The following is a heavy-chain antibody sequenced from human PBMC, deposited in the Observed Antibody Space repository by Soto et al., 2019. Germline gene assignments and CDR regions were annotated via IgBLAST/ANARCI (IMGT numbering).Heavy chain of an antibody. CDR2: INHSGGT. Sequence: TLSLTCAVYGGSVSAYYWSWIGQPPGKGLEWTGEINHSGGTSYNPSLKSRVTISVDTSKSQFSLKLTSVTAADRAVYYCARGSVDTVDSSGFYDYCRQLPTVTASS. V-gene: IGHV4-34*01. J-gene: IGHJ4*02. CDR1: GGSVSAYY. CDR3: ARGSVDTVDSSGFYDY. D-gene: IGHD3-22*01.